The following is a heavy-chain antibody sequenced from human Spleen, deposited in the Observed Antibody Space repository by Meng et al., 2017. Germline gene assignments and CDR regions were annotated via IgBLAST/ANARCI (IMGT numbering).Heavy chain of an antibody. CDR3: ARDFTSGSSGDP. D-gene: IGHD6-19*01. J-gene: IGHJ5*02. CDR2: ITPGSGNT. Sequence: QVQLVQSGAELKKPGASVKVSCKASGYTFTSYAIHWVRQAPGQSFEWMGWITPGSGNTKYSQKFQGRVTITADTSASTAYMELSTLRSEDTAVYYCARDFTSGSSGDPWGQGTLVTVSS. CDR1: GYTFTSYA. V-gene: IGHV1-3*01.